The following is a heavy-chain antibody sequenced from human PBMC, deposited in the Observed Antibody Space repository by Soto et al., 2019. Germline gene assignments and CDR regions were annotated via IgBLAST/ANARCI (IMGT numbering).Heavy chain of an antibody. CDR1: GFIYNDYG. V-gene: IGHV3-33*01. J-gene: IGHJ5*02. CDR3: ARVPMTRVTRWTWFDP. CDR2: IWHDGSDE. D-gene: IGHD4-17*01. Sequence: QVQLMESGGGVVQPGGSLRLSCTASGFIYNDYGMNWVRQSPGKGLEWVAVIWHDGSDEHYADSVKGRFTIPRDNSKNMLYLQMNSLRAEDTAVYYCARVPMTRVTRWTWFDPWGQGTLVTVSS.